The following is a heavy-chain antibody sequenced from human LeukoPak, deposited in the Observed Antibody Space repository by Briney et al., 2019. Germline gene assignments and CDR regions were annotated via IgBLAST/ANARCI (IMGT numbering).Heavy chain of an antibody. J-gene: IGHJ4*02. Sequence: PGGSLRLSCVASGFSFDDYGMFWVRQAPGKGLEWVAGISWNSGRIGYVDSVKGRFTISRDNAKNSLYLQMGSLRAEDTAVYYCARFSGRNWGQGTLVTVSS. CDR2: ISWNSGRI. V-gene: IGHV3-20*04. CDR3: ARFSGRN. D-gene: IGHD2-15*01. CDR1: GFSFDDYG.